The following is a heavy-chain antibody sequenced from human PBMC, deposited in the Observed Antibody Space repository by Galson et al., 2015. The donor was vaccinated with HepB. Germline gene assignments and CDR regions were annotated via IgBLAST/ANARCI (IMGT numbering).Heavy chain of an antibody. Sequence: QSGAEVKKPGESLRISCKGSGYSFTSYWISWVRQMPGKGLEWMGRIDPSDSYTNYSPSFQGHVTISADKSISTAYLQWSSLKASDTAMYYCAGSPGIAVFNDLMNAFDIWGQGTMVTVSS. V-gene: IGHV5-10-1*01. CDR2: IDPSDSYT. CDR1: GYSFTSYW. J-gene: IGHJ3*02. CDR3: AGSPGIAVFNDLMNAFDI. D-gene: IGHD6-19*01.